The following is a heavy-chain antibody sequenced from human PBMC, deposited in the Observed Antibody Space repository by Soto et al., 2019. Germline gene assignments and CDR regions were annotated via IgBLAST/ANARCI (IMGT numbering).Heavy chain of an antibody. CDR2: ISGSGGST. CDR1: RFTFSSYA. D-gene: IGHD3-3*01. Sequence: GGSLRLSCAASRFTFSSYAMNCVRQAPGKGLEWVSAISGSGGSTYYADSVKGRSTISRDNSKNTLYLQMNSLRAEDTAVYYCSKGLITIFGGTIPVVIAFDIWGQGSMVIVSS. CDR3: SKGLITIFGGTIPVVIAFDI. V-gene: IGHV3-23*01. J-gene: IGHJ3*02.